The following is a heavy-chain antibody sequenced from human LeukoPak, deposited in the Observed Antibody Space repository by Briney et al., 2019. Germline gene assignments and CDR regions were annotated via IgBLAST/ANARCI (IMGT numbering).Heavy chain of an antibody. CDR1: GYTFTSYA. V-gene: IGHV1-3*01. D-gene: IGHD2-15*01. CDR3: ARDIVVVVAATIPASYNWFDP. Sequence: ASVKVSCKASGYTFTSYAMHWVRQAPGQRLEWMGWINAGNGNTKYSQEFQGRVTMTTDTSTSTAYMELRSLRSDDTAVYYCARDIVVVVAATIPASYNWFDPWGQGTLVTVSS. CDR2: INAGNGNT. J-gene: IGHJ5*02.